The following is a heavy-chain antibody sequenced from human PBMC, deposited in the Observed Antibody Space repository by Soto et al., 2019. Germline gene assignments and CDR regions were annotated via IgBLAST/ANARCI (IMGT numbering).Heavy chain of an antibody. J-gene: IGHJ6*02. V-gene: IGHV4-59*01. D-gene: IGHD1-1*01. Sequence: SETLSLTCTVSGGSISSYYWSWIRQPPGKGLEWIGYIYYSGSTNYNPSLKSRVTISVDTSKNQFSLKLSSVTAADTAVYYCARGGTGTIYYYGMDVWGQGTTVPVSS. CDR2: IYYSGST. CDR3: ARGGTGTIYYYGMDV. CDR1: GGSISSYY.